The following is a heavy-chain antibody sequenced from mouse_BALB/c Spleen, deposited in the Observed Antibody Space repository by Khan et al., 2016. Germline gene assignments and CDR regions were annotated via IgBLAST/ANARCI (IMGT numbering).Heavy chain of an antibody. V-gene: IGHV2-6-7*01. J-gene: IGHJ4*01. D-gene: IGHD2-2*01. CDR3: ARDGWGYYAMDY. CDR1: GFSIIAYG. CDR2: IWGDGST. Sequence: VELVESGPGLVAPSQSLSITCTVSGFSIIAYGVNWVRQPPGKGLEWLGLIWGDGSTDYNSALKSRLNITKDNSKSQVFLKMNSLQTDDTDKYYCARDGWGYYAMDYWGQGTSVTVSS.